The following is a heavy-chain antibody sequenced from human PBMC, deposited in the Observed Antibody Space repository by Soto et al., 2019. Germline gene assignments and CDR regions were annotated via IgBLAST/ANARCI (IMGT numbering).Heavy chain of an antibody. Sequence: GGSLRLSCAASGFTFGDAAMSWVRQAPGKGLEWVASITGSDGNTYHADSVKGRFTISRDSSKNTLYLQMNSLRAVDTAVYYCAKLISVWGQGTLVTVSS. CDR1: GFTFGDAA. CDR3: AKLISV. V-gene: IGHV3-23*01. CDR2: ITGSDGNT. D-gene: IGHD3-16*01. J-gene: IGHJ4*02.